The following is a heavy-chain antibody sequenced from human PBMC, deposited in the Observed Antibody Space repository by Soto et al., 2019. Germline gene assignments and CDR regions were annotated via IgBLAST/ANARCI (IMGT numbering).Heavy chain of an antibody. CDR1: GGSISSTTYY. CDR3: ARQQYLDS. V-gene: IGHV4-39*01. CDR2: IYYRGSP. Sequence: QLQLQESGPGLVKPSETLSLTCTVSGGSISSTTYYWGWIRQPPGEGLEWIGSIYYRGSPYYNPSLKGRVTPSVDPSKYHVSLKLSSVTAADKAVYYCARQQYLDSWGQGTLVTVSS. J-gene: IGHJ4*02. D-gene: IGHD3-10*01.